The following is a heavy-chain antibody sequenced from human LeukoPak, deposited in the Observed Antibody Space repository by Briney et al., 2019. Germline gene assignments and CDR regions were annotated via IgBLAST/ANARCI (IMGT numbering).Heavy chain of an antibody. J-gene: IGHJ4*02. Sequence: GGSLRLSCAASGFTFSSYAMHWVRQAPGKGLEWVAVISYDGSNKYYADSVKGRFTISRDNSKNTLYLQMNSLRAEDTAVYYCARDDYWGQGTLVTVSS. CDR3: ARDDY. CDR2: ISYDGSNK. CDR1: GFTFSSYA. V-gene: IGHV3-30-3*01.